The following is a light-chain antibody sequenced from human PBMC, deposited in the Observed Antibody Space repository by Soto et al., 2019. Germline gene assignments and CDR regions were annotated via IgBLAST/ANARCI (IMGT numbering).Light chain of an antibody. CDR1: QSISSW. Sequence: DIQMTQSPSTLSASVGDRVTITCRASQSISSWLAWYQQKPGKAPKLLIYDASSLERGVPSRFSGSGSGTDFALTVSSLQPEDFATYYCQQADTFPWTFGQGTKVDIK. CDR3: QQADTFPWT. J-gene: IGKJ1*01. CDR2: DAS. V-gene: IGKV1-5*01.